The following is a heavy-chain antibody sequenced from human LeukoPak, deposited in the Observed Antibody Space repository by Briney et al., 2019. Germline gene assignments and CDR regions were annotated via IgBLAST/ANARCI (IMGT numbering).Heavy chain of an antibody. V-gene: IGHV3-30*02. CDR3: ARSFSGSYPDFDY. Sequence: GGSLRLSCAASGFTFSTIGMHWVRQAPGKGLEWVAFIGHDGTKIYYADSVQGRSTISRDNSKSTLYLEMNNLSGDDTALYYCARSFSGSYPDFDYWGQGALVTVSS. CDR2: IGHDGTKI. J-gene: IGHJ4*02. D-gene: IGHD1-26*01. CDR1: GFTFSTIG.